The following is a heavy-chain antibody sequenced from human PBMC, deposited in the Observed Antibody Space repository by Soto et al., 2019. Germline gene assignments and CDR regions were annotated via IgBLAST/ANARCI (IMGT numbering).Heavy chain of an antibody. CDR3: WSYYNVAFDY. Sequence: QLQLQESGPGLVKPSETLSLTCTVSGGSISSSSYYWGWIRQPPGKGLEWIGYIYYSGTTYYNPSLKSRVTISVDTSKNQFSLKLSSVTAADTALYYCWSYYNVAFDYWGQGTLVTVSS. CDR1: GGSISSSSYY. CDR2: IYYSGTT. V-gene: IGHV4-39*01. J-gene: IGHJ4*02. D-gene: IGHD3-10*01.